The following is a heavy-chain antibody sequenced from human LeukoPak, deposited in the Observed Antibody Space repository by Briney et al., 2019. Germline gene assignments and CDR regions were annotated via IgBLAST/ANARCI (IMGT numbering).Heavy chain of an antibody. CDR1: GGSISSNNYY. V-gene: IGHV4-61*05. J-gene: IGHJ4*02. CDR2: IHPSGEI. D-gene: IGHD6-13*01. CDR3: ARGKQQLVPPFDY. Sequence: SETLSLTCTVSGGSISSNNYYWGWIRQPPGKGLEWIGEIHPSGEINYNPSLKGRVTISLDKSKNQFSLKMTSVTAADTAIYYCARGKQQLVPPFDYWGQGALVTVSS.